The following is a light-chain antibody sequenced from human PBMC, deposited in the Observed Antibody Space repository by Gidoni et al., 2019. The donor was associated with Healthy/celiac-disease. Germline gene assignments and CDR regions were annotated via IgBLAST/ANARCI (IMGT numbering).Light chain of an antibody. CDR3: QQYVKRLT. J-gene: IGKJ4*01. Sequence: DIVLTQSPGTLSLSPGERATLSCRASQSVSSSYLAWYQQKPGQAPRLLIYGASSRATGIPDRFSGSGSGTDFTLTISRLEPEDFAVYYCQQYVKRLTFXGXTKVEIK. V-gene: IGKV3-20*01. CDR1: QSVSSSY. CDR2: GAS.